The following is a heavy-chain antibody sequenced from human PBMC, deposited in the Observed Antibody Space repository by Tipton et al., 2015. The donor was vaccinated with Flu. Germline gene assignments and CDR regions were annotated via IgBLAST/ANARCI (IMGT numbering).Heavy chain of an antibody. D-gene: IGHD2-2*02. V-gene: IGHV4-59*01. CDR3: SSSYIRAFDI. CDR2: IYYSGNT. CDR1: GASINNYY. J-gene: IGHJ3*02. Sequence: LSLTCTVSGASINNYYWSWIRQPPGKGLEWIGYIYYSGNTNYNPSLKSRVTMSLDASKSHFSLRLSSVTAADTAMYYCSSSYIRAFDIWGQGTMVTVSS.